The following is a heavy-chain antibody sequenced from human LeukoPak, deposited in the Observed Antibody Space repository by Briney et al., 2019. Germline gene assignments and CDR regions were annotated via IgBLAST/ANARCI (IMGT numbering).Heavy chain of an antibody. CDR2: INHSGST. Sequence: PSETLSLTCAVYGGSFSGYYWSWIRQPPGKGLEWIGEINHSGSTNYNPSLKSRVTISVDTSENQFSLKLSSVTAADTAVYYCARGLDGGNSFDYWGQGTLVTVSS. J-gene: IGHJ4*02. CDR3: ARGLDGGNSFDY. CDR1: GGSFSGYY. V-gene: IGHV4-34*01. D-gene: IGHD4-23*01.